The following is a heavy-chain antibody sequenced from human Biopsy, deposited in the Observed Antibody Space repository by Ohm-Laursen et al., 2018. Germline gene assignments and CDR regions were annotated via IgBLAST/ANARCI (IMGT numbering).Heavy chain of an antibody. D-gene: IGHD5-12*01. CDR1: GASISSYY. Sequence: TLSLTYTVSGASISSYYWTWIRQPAGKGLEWIGRIYTSGSTNYNPSLKGRVTMSVDTSKNQFSLKLTSLTAADTAVYFCAAVDYSAYTTVDHWGQGTLITVSS. CDR3: AAVDYSAYTTVDH. V-gene: IGHV4-4*07. CDR2: IYTSGST. J-gene: IGHJ4*02.